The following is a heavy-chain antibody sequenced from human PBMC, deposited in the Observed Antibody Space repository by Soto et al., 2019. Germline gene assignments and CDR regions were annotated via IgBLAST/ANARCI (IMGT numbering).Heavy chain of an antibody. D-gene: IGHD3-10*01. CDR2: ISYDGSNK. V-gene: IGHV3-30*18. CDR3: AKVLWFEETVGDAMDV. Sequence: QVQLVESGGGVVQPGRSLRLSCAASGFTFSSYGMHWVRQAPGKGLEWVAVISYDGSNKYYADSVKGRFTISRDNSKNTLYLQMNSLRAEDTAVYYCAKVLWFEETVGDAMDVWGQGTTVTVSS. CDR1: GFTFSSYG. J-gene: IGHJ6*02.